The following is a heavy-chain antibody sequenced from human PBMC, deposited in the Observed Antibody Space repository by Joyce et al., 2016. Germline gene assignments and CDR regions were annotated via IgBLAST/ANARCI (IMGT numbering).Heavy chain of an antibody. CDR1: GYTFTGYY. D-gene: IGHD6-6*01. V-gene: IGHV1-2*06. CDR3: ARDSSISHAFHI. J-gene: IGHJ3*02. Sequence: QVQVVQSGAEVKKPGASVKVSCKASGYTFTGYYIHWVRQAPGQGLEWMGRINPDSGGTNYAQKFQGRVTMTRDTSISTAYMELSRLSSDDTAVYYCARDSSISHAFHIWGQGTKVTVSS. CDR2: INPDSGGT.